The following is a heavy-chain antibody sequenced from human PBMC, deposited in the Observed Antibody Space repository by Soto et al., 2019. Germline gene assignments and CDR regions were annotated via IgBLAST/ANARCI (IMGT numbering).Heavy chain of an antibody. J-gene: IGHJ5*02. Sequence: GASVKVSCTVSGYTLTELSMHWVRQAPGKGLEWMGGFDPEDGETIYAQKFQGRVTMTEDTSTDTAYMELSSLRSEDTAVYYCATDPDYCSGGSCRGWFDPWGQGTLVTVSS. V-gene: IGHV1-24*01. CDR3: ATDPDYCSGGSCRGWFDP. D-gene: IGHD2-15*01. CDR2: FDPEDGET. CDR1: GYTLTELS.